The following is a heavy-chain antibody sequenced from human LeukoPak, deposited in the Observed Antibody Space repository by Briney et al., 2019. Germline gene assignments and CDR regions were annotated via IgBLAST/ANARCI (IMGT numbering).Heavy chain of an antibody. D-gene: IGHD6-19*01. J-gene: IGHJ4*02. CDR1: GFTFSSYG. Sequence: GGSLRLSCAASGFTFSSYGMHWVRQAPGKGLEWVAFIRYDGSNKYYADSVKGRFTISRDNSKNTLYLQMNSLRAEDTAVYYCAKCHYSGWSSFDYWGQATLVTVSS. CDR3: AKCHYSGWSSFDY. V-gene: IGHV3-30*02. CDR2: IRYDGSNK.